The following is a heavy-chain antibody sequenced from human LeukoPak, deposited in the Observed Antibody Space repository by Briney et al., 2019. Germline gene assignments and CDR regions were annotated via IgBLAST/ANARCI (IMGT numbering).Heavy chain of an antibody. CDR3: ARDHRSSTWPFDY. CDR1: GFTVSSYY. D-gene: IGHD6-13*01. J-gene: IGHJ4*02. CDR2: IYSGGST. V-gene: IGHV3-53*04. Sequence: PGGSLRLSCAASGFTVSSYYMNWVRQAPGKGLEWVSVIYSGGSTYYIDSVNGRFTISRHNSRSTLYLQMNSLRGEDTAVYYCARDHRSSTWPFDYWGQGTLVTVSS.